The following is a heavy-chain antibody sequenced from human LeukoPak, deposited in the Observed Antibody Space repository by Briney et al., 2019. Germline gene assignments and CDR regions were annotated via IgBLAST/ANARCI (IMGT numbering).Heavy chain of an antibody. V-gene: IGHV4-39*01. J-gene: IGHJ3*02. CDR2: IHYSGST. D-gene: IGHD2-2*01. Sequence: SETLSLTCTVSGGSISSSTHYWGWIRQPPGKGLEWMGSIHYSGSTCYNPSLKSRVTISVDMSKNQFSLKLSSVTAADTAVYYCARSYCSSSCYAVGAFDIWGQGTVVTVSS. CDR3: ARSYCSSSCYAVGAFDI. CDR1: GGSISSSTHY.